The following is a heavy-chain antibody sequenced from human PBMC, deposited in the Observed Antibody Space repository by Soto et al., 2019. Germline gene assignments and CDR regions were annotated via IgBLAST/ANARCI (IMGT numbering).Heavy chain of an antibody. J-gene: IGHJ4*02. CDR2: IYYSGST. V-gene: IGHV4-39*01. D-gene: IGHD4-4*01. CDR1: GGSISSSSYY. CDR3: ARSNSNYELFDY. Sequence: SETLSLTCTVSGGSISSSSYYWGWIRQPPGKGLEWIGSIYYSGSTYYNPSLKSRVTISVGTSKNQFSLKLSSVTAADTAVYYCARSNSNYELFDYWGQGTLVTVSS.